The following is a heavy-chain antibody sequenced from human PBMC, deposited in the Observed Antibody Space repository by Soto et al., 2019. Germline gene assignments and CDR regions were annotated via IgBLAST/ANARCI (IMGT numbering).Heavy chain of an antibody. V-gene: IGHV6-1*01. D-gene: IGHD3-3*01. Sequence: QVQLQQSGPGLVKPSQTLSLNCAISGDSVSSNSAAWNWIRQSPSRGPEWLGRTYYRSKYYTDYAVSVKSRITINADTSMIQFYLHLKSVTPEDTAVYYCARDLVDTRGCWSGFDYWGQGTLVTVSS. CDR3: ARDLVDTRGCWSGFDY. J-gene: IGHJ4*02. CDR2: TYYRSKYYT. CDR1: GDSVSSNSAA.